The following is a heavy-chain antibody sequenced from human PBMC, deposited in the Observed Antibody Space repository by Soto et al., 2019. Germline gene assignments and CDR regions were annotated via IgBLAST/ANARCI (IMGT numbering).Heavy chain of an antibody. D-gene: IGHD6-19*01. J-gene: IGHJ4*02. CDR2: LYPGDSDT. CDR3: ARLHSGTARPDY. Sequence: GESLKIPCKASGYTYTNYWLGWVRQMPGKGLEWMGILYPGDSDTRYSPSFEGQVTISADKSITTAYLQWSSLRASDTAMYYCARLHSGTARPDYWGQGTQVTVSS. V-gene: IGHV5-51*01. CDR1: GYTYTNYW.